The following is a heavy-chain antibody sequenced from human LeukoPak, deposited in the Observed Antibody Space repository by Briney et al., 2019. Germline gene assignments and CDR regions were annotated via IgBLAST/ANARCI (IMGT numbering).Heavy chain of an antibody. CDR1: GFTFSSYG. J-gene: IGHJ3*02. V-gene: IGHV3-33*01. CDR2: IWYDGSNK. Sequence: GGSLRLSCAASGFTFSSYGMHWVRQAPGKGLEWVAVIWYDGSNKYYADSVKGRFTISRDNSKNTLYLQMNSLRAEDTAVYYCARDSADSSGHHAFDTWGQGTMVTVSS. D-gene: IGHD3-22*01. CDR3: ARDSADSSGHHAFDT.